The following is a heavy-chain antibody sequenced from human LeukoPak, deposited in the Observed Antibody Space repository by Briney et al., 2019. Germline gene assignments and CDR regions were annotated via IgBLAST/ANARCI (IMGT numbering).Heavy chain of an antibody. CDR1: GFAFSGSA. Sequence: GGSLRLSCAASGFAFSGSAMHWVRQASGKGLEWVGRIRSKANSYATAYAASVKGRFTISRDDSKNTAYLQMNSLKTEDTTVYYCTRSLAYCGGDCPLDAFDIGGQGTMVPVSS. D-gene: IGHD2-21*02. CDR3: TRSLAYCGGDCPLDAFDI. V-gene: IGHV3-73*01. CDR2: IRSKANSYAT. J-gene: IGHJ3*02.